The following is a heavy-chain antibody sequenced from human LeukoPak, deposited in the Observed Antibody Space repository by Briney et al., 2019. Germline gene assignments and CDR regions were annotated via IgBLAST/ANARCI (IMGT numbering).Heavy chain of an antibody. CDR1: GDSVSNNDGG. V-gene: IGHV6-1*01. CDR3: ARVLKNYGSGSYYITSNSFDP. CDR2: TYYNSKWYN. D-gene: IGHD3-10*01. J-gene: IGHJ5*02. Sequence: SQTLSLTCAISGDSVSNNDGGWNWIRQSPSRGLEWLGRTYYNSKWYNDYAVSVKSRMTINPDTSKNQFSLQLNSVTPEDTAVYYCARVLKNYGSGSYYITSNSFDPWGQGTLVTVSS.